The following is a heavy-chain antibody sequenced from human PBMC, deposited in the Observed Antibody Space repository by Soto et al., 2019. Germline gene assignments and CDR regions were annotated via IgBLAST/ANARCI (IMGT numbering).Heavy chain of an antibody. V-gene: IGHV1-46*01. CDR1: GYTFTSYY. CDR3: ERDFLGSTRRGKIYYYGMDV. D-gene: IGHD2-2*01. CDR2: INPSGGST. J-gene: IGHJ6*02. Sequence: QVQLVQSGAEVKKPGASVKVSCKASGYTFTSYYMHWVRQAPGQGLEWMGIINPSGGSTSYAQKFQGGATMTRDTSTSTVYRELSSLRCEDTAVYYCERDFLGSTRRGKIYYYGMDVWGQGTTVTVSS.